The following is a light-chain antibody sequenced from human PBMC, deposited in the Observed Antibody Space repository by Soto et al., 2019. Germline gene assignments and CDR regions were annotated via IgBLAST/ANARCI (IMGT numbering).Light chain of an antibody. CDR3: QQDYNLPPLT. CDR2: GAS. V-gene: IGKV3D-7*01. J-gene: IGKJ4*01. Sequence: EIVLTHSPGTLSLSPGERATLSCRASQSVSSSYLTWYQQKPGQAPRLLIYGASTRATSIPARFSGSGSGTDFTLTISSLQPEDFAVYYCQQDYNLPPLTFGGGTKVDIK. CDR1: QSVSSSY.